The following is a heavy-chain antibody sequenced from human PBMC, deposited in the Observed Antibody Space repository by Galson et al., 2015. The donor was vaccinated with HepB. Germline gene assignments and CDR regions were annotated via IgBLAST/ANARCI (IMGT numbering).Heavy chain of an antibody. V-gene: IGHV3-23*01. D-gene: IGHD3-9*01. CDR3: AKEEVLMDADYDILTGAQAVRY. J-gene: IGHJ4*02. CDR2: ISGSGGST. CDR1: GFTFSSYA. Sequence: SLRLSCAASGFTFSSYAMSWVRQAPGKGLEWVSAISGSGGSTYYADSVKGRFTISRDNSKNTLYLQMNSLRAEDTAVYYCAKEEVLMDADYDILTGAQAVRYWGQGTLVTVSS.